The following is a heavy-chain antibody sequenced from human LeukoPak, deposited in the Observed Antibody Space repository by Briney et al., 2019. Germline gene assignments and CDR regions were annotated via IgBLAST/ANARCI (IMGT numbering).Heavy chain of an antibody. V-gene: IGHV4-59*01. J-gene: IGHJ5*02. CDR1: GGSISSYY. Sequence: SETLSLTCTVSGGSISSYYWSWIRQPPGKGLEWIGYINYSGSTNYNPSLKSRVTISVDTSKNQFSLKLSSVTAADTAVYYCARGIPNYYDSSGYGNWFDPWGQGTLVTVSS. CDR3: ARGIPNYYDSSGYGNWFDP. CDR2: INYSGST. D-gene: IGHD3-22*01.